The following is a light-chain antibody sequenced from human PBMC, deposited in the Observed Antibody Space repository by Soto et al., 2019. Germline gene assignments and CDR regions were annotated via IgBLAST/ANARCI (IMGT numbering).Light chain of an antibody. CDR3: SAFATSRAYV. J-gene: IGLJ1*01. CDR2: EVS. CDR1: RSDVGAYNY. Sequence: QSVLTQPASVSGSLGQSITISCTVTRSDVGAYNYVSWYQQQSGKAPKLLIHEVSNRPAGVSNRFSGSKSGNTASLTISGLQAEDEADYYCSAFATSRAYVLGIGTKV. V-gene: IGLV2-14*01.